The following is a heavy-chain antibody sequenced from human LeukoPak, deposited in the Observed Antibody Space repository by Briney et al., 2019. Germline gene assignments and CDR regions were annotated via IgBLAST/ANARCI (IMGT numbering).Heavy chain of an antibody. CDR2: INPNSGGT. D-gene: IGHD6-13*01. Sequence: ASVKVSCKASGYTFTGYYMHWVRQAPGQGLEWMGWINPNSGGTNYAQEFQGRVTMTRDTSISTAYMELSRLRSDDTAVYYCARPIGAAGDPWGYFDYWGQGTLVTVSS. J-gene: IGHJ4*02. CDR3: ARPIGAAGDPWGYFDY. CDR1: GYTFTGYY. V-gene: IGHV1-2*02.